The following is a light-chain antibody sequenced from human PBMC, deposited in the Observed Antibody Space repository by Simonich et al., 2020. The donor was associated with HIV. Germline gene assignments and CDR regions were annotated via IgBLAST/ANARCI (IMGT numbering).Light chain of an antibody. CDR3: QQYKNWPPWT. Sequence: EIVMTQSPATLSLSPGERATLSCRASQSVSSNLAWYQQKPGQAPTLLIYGASTRATGIPARFSGSGSGTEFTLTISNLQSEDFGVYYCQQYKNWPPWTFGQGTNVEIK. V-gene: IGKV3-15*01. J-gene: IGKJ1*01. CDR1: QSVSSN. CDR2: GAS.